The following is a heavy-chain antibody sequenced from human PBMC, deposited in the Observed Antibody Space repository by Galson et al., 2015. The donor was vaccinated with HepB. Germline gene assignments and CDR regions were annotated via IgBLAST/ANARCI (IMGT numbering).Heavy chain of an antibody. J-gene: IGHJ3*02. D-gene: IGHD6-13*01. CDR2: ISGSGGST. Sequence: SLRLSCAASGFTFSSYAMSWVRQAPGKGLEWVSAISGSGGSTYYADSVKGRFTISRDNSKNTLYLQMNSLRAEDTAVYYCAKFLIARATRGAAAGTGRGPFDIWGQGTMVTVSS. CDR1: GFTFSSYA. CDR3: AKFLIARATRGAAAGTGRGPFDI. V-gene: IGHV3-23*01.